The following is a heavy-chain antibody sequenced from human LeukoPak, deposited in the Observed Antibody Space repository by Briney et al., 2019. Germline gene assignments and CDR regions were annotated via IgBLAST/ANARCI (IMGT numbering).Heavy chain of an antibody. CDR3: ARKYCSGGSCYSVLTYNWFDP. Sequence: NPSETLSLTCTVSGGSISSSSYYWGWIRQPPGKGLEWIGSIYYSGSTYYNPSLKSRVTISVDTSKNQFSLKLSSVTAADTAVYYCARKYCSGGSCYSVLTYNWFDPWGQGTLVTVSS. V-gene: IGHV4-39*01. CDR2: IYYSGST. CDR1: GGSISSSSYY. D-gene: IGHD2-15*01. J-gene: IGHJ5*02.